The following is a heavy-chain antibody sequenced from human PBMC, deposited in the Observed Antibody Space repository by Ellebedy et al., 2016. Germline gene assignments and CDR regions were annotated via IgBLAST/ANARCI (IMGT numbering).Heavy chain of an antibody. D-gene: IGHD5-12*01. CDR1: GFTFSDYY. V-gene: IGHV3-11*04. CDR3: ARDPGDSGYDPPLYY. CDR2: ISSSGSTI. J-gene: IGHJ4*02. Sequence: GESLKISXAASGFTFSDYYMSWIRQAPGKGLEWVSYISSSGSTIYYADSVKGRFTISRDNAKNSLYLQMNSLRAEDTAVYYCARDPGDSGYDPPLYYWGQGTLVTVSS.